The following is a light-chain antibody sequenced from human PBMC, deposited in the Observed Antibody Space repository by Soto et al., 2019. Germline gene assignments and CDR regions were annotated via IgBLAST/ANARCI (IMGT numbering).Light chain of an antibody. CDR1: SGHSTYV. V-gene: IGLV4-69*01. CDR3: QTWGSGNVV. CDR2: LNSDGRH. J-gene: IGLJ2*01. Sequence: QPVLTQSPSASATLGASVKLTCTLSSGHSTYVIAWHQQQPEKGPRFLMSLNSDGRHNKVDGIPDRFSGSSSGAERYLIISGLQSEDEADYYCQTWGSGNVVFGGGTKLTVL.